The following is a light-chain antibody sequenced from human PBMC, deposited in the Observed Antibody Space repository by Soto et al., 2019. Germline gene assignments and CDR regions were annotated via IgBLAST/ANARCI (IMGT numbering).Light chain of an antibody. CDR3: QQTRRYPLS. J-gene: IGKJ4*01. CDR1: EDISTW. CDR2: AAS. V-gene: IGKV1-12*01. Sequence: DLQMTQSPSSVSASVGDRVIITCRASEDISTWLAWYQQRPGKAPQVLIHAASILQSGVPSRFSGRGSVTEFTLTISSLQPEDFATYFCQQTRRYPLSFGGGTKVDMK.